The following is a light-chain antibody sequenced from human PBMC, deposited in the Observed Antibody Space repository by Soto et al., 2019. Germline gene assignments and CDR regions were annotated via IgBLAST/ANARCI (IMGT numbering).Light chain of an antibody. J-gene: IGLJ2*01. CDR2: EVS. Sequence: QSALTQPASVSGSPGQSITISCTGTSNDVGGYKYVSWHQQHPGKAPKLMIYEVSNWPSGVSTRFSASRSGNTASLTISGLQAEDEADYYCSAYTSIKEVFGGGTKVTVL. CDR3: SAYTSIKEV. CDR1: SNDVGGYKY. V-gene: IGLV2-14*01.